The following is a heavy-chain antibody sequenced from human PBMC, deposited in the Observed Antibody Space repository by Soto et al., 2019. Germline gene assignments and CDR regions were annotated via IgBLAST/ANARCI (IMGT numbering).Heavy chain of an antibody. CDR2: LSATSGST. J-gene: IGHJ4*02. V-gene: IGHV3-23*01. D-gene: IGHD3-10*02. Sequence: GSLRLSCAASGFIFSNYAMSWVRQAPGKGLGWVSTLSATSGSTYYADSVKGRFTMSRDNSKNTLYLQMNSLRAEDTAVYYCATCLNYFGYWGPGTLVTVSS. CDR3: ATCLNYFGY. CDR1: GFIFSNYA.